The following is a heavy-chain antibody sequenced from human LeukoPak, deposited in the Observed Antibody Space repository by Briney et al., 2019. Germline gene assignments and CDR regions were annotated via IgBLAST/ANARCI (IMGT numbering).Heavy chain of an antibody. J-gene: IGHJ4*02. D-gene: IGHD3-22*01. Sequence: GGSLRLSCAASGFTFSSYGMHWVRQAPGKGLEWAAFIRYDGSNKYYADSVKGRFTISRDNSKNTLYLQMNSLRAEDTAVYYCAKDLYYYDSSIDYWGQGTLVTVSS. V-gene: IGHV3-30*02. CDR3: AKDLYYYDSSIDY. CDR1: GFTFSSYG. CDR2: IRYDGSNK.